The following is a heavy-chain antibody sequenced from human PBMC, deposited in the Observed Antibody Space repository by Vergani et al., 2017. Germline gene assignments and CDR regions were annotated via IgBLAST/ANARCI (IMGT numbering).Heavy chain of an antibody. V-gene: IGHV1-46*03. CDR3: ARDSTRLGLFDY. D-gene: IGHD3-10*02. Sequence: QVQLVQSGAEVKKPGASVKVSCKASGYTFTSHYMHWVRQAPGQGLEWMGIINPSGGSTSYAQKFQGRVTMTRDTSTSTVYMELSSLRSEDTAVYYCARDSTRLGLFDYWGQGTLVTVSS. J-gene: IGHJ4*02. CDR1: GYTFTSHY. CDR2: INPSGGST.